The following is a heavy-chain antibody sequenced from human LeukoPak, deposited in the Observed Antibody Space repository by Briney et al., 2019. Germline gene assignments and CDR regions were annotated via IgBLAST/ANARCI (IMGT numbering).Heavy chain of an antibody. D-gene: IGHD5-12*01. CDR2: IKLDGSEK. CDR1: GFTFGSYW. V-gene: IGHV3-7*01. J-gene: IGHJ4*02. CDR3: ARDSGLTGYDLLDY. Sequence: QPGGSLRLSCEASGFTFGSYWMNWVRQAPGKGLEWVANIKLDGSEKYYADSVKGRFTISRDNARNSLYVQMNSLRVEDTGVHYCARDSGLTGYDLLDYWGQGTLVTVSS.